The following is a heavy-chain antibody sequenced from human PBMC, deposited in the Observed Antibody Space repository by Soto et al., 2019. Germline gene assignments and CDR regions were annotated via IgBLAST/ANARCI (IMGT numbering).Heavy chain of an antibody. CDR3: AGGGWRLRARMDV. Sequence: GESLKISCKGSGYSFTSYWISWVRQMPGKGLEWMGRIDPSDSYTNYSPSFQGHVTISADKSISTAYLQWSSLKASDTAMYYWAGGGWRLRARMDVWGKGTRVTASS. V-gene: IGHV5-10-1*01. CDR2: IDPSDSYT. J-gene: IGHJ6*04. CDR1: GYSFTSYW. D-gene: IGHD2-21*01.